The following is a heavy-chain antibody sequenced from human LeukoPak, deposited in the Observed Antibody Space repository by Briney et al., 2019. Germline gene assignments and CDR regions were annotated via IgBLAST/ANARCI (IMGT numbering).Heavy chain of an antibody. D-gene: IGHD3-10*01. V-gene: IGHV3-23*01. CDR1: GFTFSSYA. Sequence: AGSLTLSCAVSGFTFSSYAMSWVRQAPGKGLEWVSAISGSGGSTYYADSVKGRFTISRDNSKNTLYLQMNSLRAEDTAVYYCAKSGTMVRDDAFDIWGQGTMVTVSS. CDR2: ISGSGGST. J-gene: IGHJ3*02. CDR3: AKSGTMVRDDAFDI.